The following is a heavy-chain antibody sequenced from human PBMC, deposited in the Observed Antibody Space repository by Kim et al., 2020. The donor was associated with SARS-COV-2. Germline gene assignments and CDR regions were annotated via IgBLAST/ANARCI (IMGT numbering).Heavy chain of an antibody. CDR2: IHHGGDT. D-gene: IGHD3-16*01. J-gene: IGHJ5*01. Sequence: SETLSLTCAVSGGSISSSNWWNWVRQPPGMGLEWIGEIHHGGDTNYNPSLKSRVIISIDKSKNQFSLNLSSVTAADTAVYYCARCYVDGDSFWFDSWGQGTLVTVSS. V-gene: IGHV4-4*02. CDR1: GGSISSSNW. CDR3: ARCYVDGDSFWFDS.